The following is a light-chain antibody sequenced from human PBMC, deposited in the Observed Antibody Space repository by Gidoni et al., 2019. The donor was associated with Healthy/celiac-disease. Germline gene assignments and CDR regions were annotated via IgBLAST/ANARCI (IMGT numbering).Light chain of an antibody. CDR3: NSRDSSGNHLNWV. CDR1: SLRSYY. J-gene: IGLJ3*02. CDR2: GKN. V-gene: IGLV3-19*01. Sequence: SSELTQDPAVSVALGQTGRITCQGDSLRSYYASWYQQKPGQAPVLVIYGKNNRPSGIPDRFSGSSSGNTASLTITGAQAEDDADYYCNSRDSSGNHLNWVFGGGTKLTVL.